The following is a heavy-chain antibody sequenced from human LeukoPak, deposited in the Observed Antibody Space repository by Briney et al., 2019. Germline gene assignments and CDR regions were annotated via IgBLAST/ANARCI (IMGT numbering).Heavy chain of an antibody. J-gene: IGHJ4*02. D-gene: IGHD3-3*01. CDR1: GGSFSGYY. V-gene: IGHV4-34*01. CDR3: ARVWSDCYVTNCYISEY. Sequence: SETLSLTCAVYGGSFSGYYWSWIRQPPGKGLEWIGEINHSGSTNYNPSLKSRVTISVDTSKNQFSLKLSSVTAADTAVYYCARVWSDCYVTNCYISEYWGQGTLVTVSS. CDR2: INHSGST.